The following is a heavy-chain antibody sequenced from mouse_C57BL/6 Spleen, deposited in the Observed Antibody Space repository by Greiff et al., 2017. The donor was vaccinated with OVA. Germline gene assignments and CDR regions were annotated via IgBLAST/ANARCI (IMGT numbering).Heavy chain of an antibody. CDR1: GYAFSSSW. J-gene: IGHJ3*01. CDR2: IYPGDGDT. Sequence: QVQLKQSGPELVKPGASVKISCKASGYAFSSSWMNWVKQRPGKGLEWIGRIYPGDGDTNYNGKFKGKATLTADKSSSTAYMQLSSLTSEDSAVYFCAREGTAQALFAYWGQGTLVTVSA. CDR3: AREGTAQALFAY. D-gene: IGHD3-2*02. V-gene: IGHV1-82*01.